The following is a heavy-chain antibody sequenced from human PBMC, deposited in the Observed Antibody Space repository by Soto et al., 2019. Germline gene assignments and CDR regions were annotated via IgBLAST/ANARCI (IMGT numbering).Heavy chain of an antibody. CDR3: AKDQQPPIYDILTGYADY. CDR2: ISYDGSNK. CDR1: GFSFGSYG. D-gene: IGHD3-9*01. V-gene: IGHV3-30*18. J-gene: IGHJ4*02. Sequence: GGSLRLSCAASGFSFGSYGMHWVRQAPGKGLEWVAVISYDGSNKYYADSVKGRFTISRDNSKNTLYLQMNSLRAEDTAVYYCAKDQQPPIYDILTGYADYWGQGTLVTVSS.